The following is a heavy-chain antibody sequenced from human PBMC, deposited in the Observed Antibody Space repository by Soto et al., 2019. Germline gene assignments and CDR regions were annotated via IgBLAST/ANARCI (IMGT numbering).Heavy chain of an antibody. J-gene: IGHJ4*02. CDR2: IVVGSGNT. CDR3: AADSTIAVAAHWVYDY. CDR1: GLTFTSSA. V-gene: IGHV1-58*02. D-gene: IGHD6-19*01. Sequence: SVKVSCKASGLTFTSSAMQWVRQARGQRLEWIGWIVVGSGNTNYAQKFQERVTITRDMSTSTAYMELSSLRSEDTAVYYCAADSTIAVAAHWVYDYWGQGTLVPVSS.